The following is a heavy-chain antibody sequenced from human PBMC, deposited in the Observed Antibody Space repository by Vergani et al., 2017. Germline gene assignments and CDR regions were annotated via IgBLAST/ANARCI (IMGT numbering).Heavy chain of an antibody. J-gene: IGHJ4*02. D-gene: IGHD3-9*01. CDR3: ARRSGIVXDIFSCTQYFFDF. CDR2: IDRTGRT. Sequence: QVQLQESGPGLVKPSETLSLTCAVSGFSIDNGYYWDWIRQPPGKGLEWIGSIDRTGRTHFNPSLKSRVTISVDTSNNHFSLRLNSLTAADTAVYYCARRSGIVXDIFSCTQYFFDFWGQGTLVTVSS. CDR1: GFSIDNGYY. V-gene: IGHV4-38-2*01.